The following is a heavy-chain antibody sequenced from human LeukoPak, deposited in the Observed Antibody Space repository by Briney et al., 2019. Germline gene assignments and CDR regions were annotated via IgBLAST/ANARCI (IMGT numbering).Heavy chain of an antibody. V-gene: IGHV4-4*07. Sequence: SEALSLTCTVSGGSISSYYWSWIRQPAGEGLEWIGRIYSTGSTNYNPSLKSRVTMSVDTSKNQFSLRLRSVTAADTAVYYCVRQIASAGTAGFDFWGQGALVTVSS. CDR2: IYSTGST. CDR1: GGSISSYY. D-gene: IGHD6-13*01. J-gene: IGHJ4*02. CDR3: VRQIASAGTAGFDF.